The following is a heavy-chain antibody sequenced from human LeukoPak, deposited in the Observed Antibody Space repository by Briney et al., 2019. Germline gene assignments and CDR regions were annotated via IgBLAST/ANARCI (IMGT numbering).Heavy chain of an antibody. D-gene: IGHD2-2*01. J-gene: IGHJ5*02. CDR3: ARDHQGYCSSTSCHGWFDP. V-gene: IGHV4-39*07. Sequence: SETLSLTCTVSGGSISTYYWGWIRQPPGKGLEWIGSIYYSGSTYYNPSLKSRVTISVDTSKNQFSLKLSSVTAADTAVYYCARDHQGYCSSTSCHGWFDPWGQGTLVTVSS. CDR1: GGSISTYY. CDR2: IYYSGST.